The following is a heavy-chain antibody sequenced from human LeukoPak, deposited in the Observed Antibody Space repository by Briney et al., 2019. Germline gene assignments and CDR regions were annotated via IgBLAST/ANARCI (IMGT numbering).Heavy chain of an antibody. CDR1: GGTFSSYA. V-gene: IGHV1-69*04. CDR2: IIPILGIV. J-gene: IGHJ4*02. D-gene: IGHD6-19*01. Sequence: SVKVSCKASGGTFSSYAISWVRQAPGQGLEWMGRIIPILGIVNYAQKFQGRVTITADKSTSTAYMELSSLRSEDTAVYYCARGSVAVAGGDDYWGQGTLVTVSS. CDR3: ARGSVAVAGGDDY.